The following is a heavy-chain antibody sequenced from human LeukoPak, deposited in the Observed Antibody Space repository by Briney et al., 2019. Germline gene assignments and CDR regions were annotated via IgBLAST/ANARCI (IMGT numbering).Heavy chain of an antibody. CDR1: GFTFSDYA. CDR3: SRFYSSGWASGAFDI. D-gene: IGHD3-22*01. J-gene: IGHJ3*02. CDR2: IRNKANGCTT. Sequence: SGGSLRLSCTTSGFTFSDYAVSSVRQAPGKGLEWIGFIRNKANGCTTEYAASVKGRFTISRDNSKTIAHLQMSSLKTEDTAVYYCSRFYSSGWASGAFDIWGQGTMVTVSS. V-gene: IGHV3-49*04.